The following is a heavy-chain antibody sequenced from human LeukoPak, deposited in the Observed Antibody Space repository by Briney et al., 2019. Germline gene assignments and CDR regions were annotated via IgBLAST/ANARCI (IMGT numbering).Heavy chain of an antibody. D-gene: IGHD4-23*01. Sequence: GASLRLSCAASGFTFSSYAMSWVRQAPGKGLEWVSTISGNADNTYYADSVKGRFTISRDNSRNTLYLQMNSLRAEDTAVYFWAKVSVGCFPFHYFENGGQGPLVTVSS. CDR1: GFTFSSYA. V-gene: IGHV3-23*01. J-gene: IGHJ4*02. CDR3: AKVSVGCFPFHYFEN. CDR2: ISGNADNT.